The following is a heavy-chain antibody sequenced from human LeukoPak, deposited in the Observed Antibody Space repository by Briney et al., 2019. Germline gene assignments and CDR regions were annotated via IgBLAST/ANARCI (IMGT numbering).Heavy chain of an antibody. CDR3: AREPGIAVAPGGMDV. J-gene: IGHJ6*03. V-gene: IGHV1-2*02. D-gene: IGHD6-19*01. Sequence: ASVKVSCKASGYTFTSYGISWVRQAPGQGLEWMGWINPNSGGTNYAQKFQGRVTMTRDTSISTAYMELSRLRSDDTAVYYCAREPGIAVAPGGMDVWGKGTTVTVSS. CDR2: INPNSGGT. CDR1: GYTFTSYG.